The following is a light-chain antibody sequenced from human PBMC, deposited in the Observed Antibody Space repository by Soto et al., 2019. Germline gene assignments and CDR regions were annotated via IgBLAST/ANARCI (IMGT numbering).Light chain of an antibody. CDR3: QQYGSYPLT. V-gene: IGKV1-5*03. J-gene: IGKJ4*01. CDR1: QSISSW. Sequence: DIQMTQSPSTLSASVGDRVTITCRASQSISSWLAWYQKKPGKAPNLLIYKTSSLESGVPSRFSGSGSGTEFTLTVNSLQPDDFATYYCQQYGSYPLTFGGGTKVDIK. CDR2: KTS.